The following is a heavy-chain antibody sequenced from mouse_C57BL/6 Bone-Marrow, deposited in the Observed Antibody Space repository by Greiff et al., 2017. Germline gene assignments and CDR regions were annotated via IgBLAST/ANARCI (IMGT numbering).Heavy chain of an antibody. CDR1: GFTFSSYG. D-gene: IGHD2-5*01. Sequence: EVHLVESGGDLVKPGGSLKLSCAASGFTFSSYGMSWVRQTPDKRLEWVATISSGGSYTYYPDSVKGRFTISRDNAKNTLYLQMSSQKSEDTAMYYCARHKGYSSHDYWGQGTTLTVSS. V-gene: IGHV5-6*01. J-gene: IGHJ2*01. CDR2: ISSGGSYT. CDR3: ARHKGYSSHDY.